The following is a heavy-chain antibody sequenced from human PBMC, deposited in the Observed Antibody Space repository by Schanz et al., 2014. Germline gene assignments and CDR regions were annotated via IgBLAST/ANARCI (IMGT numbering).Heavy chain of an antibody. Sequence: QVQLVESGGGVVQPGTSLRLSCEASGFTFDDYGMHWVRQAPGKGLEWLAVISHDGNNKYYGDSVKGRFTISRDNSKNTVYLLMNSLRVEDTAVYYCARVVAAAPQGCNYWGRGTLVTVSS. J-gene: IGHJ4*02. V-gene: IGHV3-30*03. D-gene: IGHD2-15*01. CDR3: ARVVAAAPQGCNY. CDR2: ISHDGNNK. CDR1: GFTFDDYG.